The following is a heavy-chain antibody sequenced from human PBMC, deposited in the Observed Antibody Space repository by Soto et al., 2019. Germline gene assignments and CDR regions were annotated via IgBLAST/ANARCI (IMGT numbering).Heavy chain of an antibody. Sequence: QVQLVESGGGLVKPGGSLRLSCAASGFTFSDYYMSWIRQAPGKGLEWVSYIGTSSSYTNYADSVKGRFTISRDNAKNSLYLQMNSQRAEDTAVYYCAREGDILTGSDAFDIWGQGTMVTVSS. CDR1: GFTFSDYY. CDR3: AREGDILTGSDAFDI. J-gene: IGHJ3*02. CDR2: IGTSSSYT. V-gene: IGHV3-11*05. D-gene: IGHD3-9*01.